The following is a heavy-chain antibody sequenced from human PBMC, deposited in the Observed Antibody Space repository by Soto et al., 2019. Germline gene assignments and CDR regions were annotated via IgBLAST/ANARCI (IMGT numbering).Heavy chain of an antibody. Sequence: SETRSLTCSVSGGSVSDKTYYWSWIRQPPGKRLEWIGYVYYSGTTNYNPSLKSRVTISVDLSKNRFSLRLSSVTTADTALYYCARTTAVPNTLRSRYFFDYWGQGTLVTVPQ. D-gene: IGHD4-17*01. J-gene: IGHJ4*02. V-gene: IGHV4-61*01. CDR2: VYYSGTT. CDR1: GGSVSDKTYY. CDR3: ARTTAVPNTLRSRYFFDY.